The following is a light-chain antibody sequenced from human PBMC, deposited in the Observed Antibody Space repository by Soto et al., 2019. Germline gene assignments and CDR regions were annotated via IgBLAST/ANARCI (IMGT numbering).Light chain of an antibody. Sequence: EIVMTQSPATLSVSPGERATLSCRASQSVTISLAWYQQKPGQAPTLLIYGASSRATGTPVRFSGSGSGTEFTLTISSLQSEDFAVYYSQQYNDWPRTFGQGTKLEIK. CDR1: QSVTIS. CDR2: GAS. CDR3: QQYNDWPRT. J-gene: IGKJ2*01. V-gene: IGKV3-15*01.